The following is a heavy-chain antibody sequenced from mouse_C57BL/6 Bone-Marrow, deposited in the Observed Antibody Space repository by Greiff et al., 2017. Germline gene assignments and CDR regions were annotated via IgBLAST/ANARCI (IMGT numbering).Heavy chain of an antibody. CDR1: GFNIKDYY. D-gene: IGHD1-1*01. Sequence: EVQLQQSGAELVRPGASVKLSCTASGFNIKDYYMHWVKQRPEQGLEWIGRIDPEDGDTEYAPKFQGKATMTADTSSNTAYLQLSSLTSEDTAVYYCTAVVAHGCFDVWGTGTTVTVSS. CDR2: IDPEDGDT. CDR3: TAVVAHGCFDV. J-gene: IGHJ1*03. V-gene: IGHV14-1*01.